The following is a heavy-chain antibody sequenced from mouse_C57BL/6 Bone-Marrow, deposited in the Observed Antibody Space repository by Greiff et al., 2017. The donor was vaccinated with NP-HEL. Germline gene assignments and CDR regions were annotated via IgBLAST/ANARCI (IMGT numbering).Heavy chain of an antibody. J-gene: IGHJ2*01. D-gene: IGHD3-2*02. CDR1: GFSFNTYA. Sequence: GGGLVQPKGSLKLSCAASGFSFNTYAMNWVRQAPGKGLEWVARIRSKSNNYATYYADSVKDRFTISRDDSESMLYLQMNNLKTEDTAMYYCVRHGRLNYFDYWGQGTTLTVSS. CDR2: IRSKSNNYAT. V-gene: IGHV10-1*01. CDR3: VRHGRLNYFDY.